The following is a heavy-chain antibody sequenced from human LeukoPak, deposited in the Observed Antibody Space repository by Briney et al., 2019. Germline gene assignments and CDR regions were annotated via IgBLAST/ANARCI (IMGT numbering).Heavy chain of an antibody. CDR2: ISANGATT. CDR1: GFTFTTYA. CDR3: VKDRLYYYGSGTYFDY. V-gene: IGHV3-64D*06. D-gene: IGHD3-10*01. J-gene: IGHJ4*02. Sequence: GWSLRLSCSASGFTFTTYAMHWVRQAPGKGLEYVSGISANGATTYYADSVQGRFTISRDNSKNTLYLQMSSLSAEDTALYYCVKDRLYYYGSGTYFDYLGQGTLVTVSS.